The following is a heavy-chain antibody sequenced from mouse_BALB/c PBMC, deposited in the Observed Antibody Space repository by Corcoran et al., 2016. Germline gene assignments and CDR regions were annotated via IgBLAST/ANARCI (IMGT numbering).Heavy chain of an antibody. J-gene: IGHJ3*01. V-gene: IGHV9-3-1*01. CDR1: GYTFTNYG. CDR2: INTYTGEP. CDR3: ANTTVVATFAY. D-gene: IGHD1-1*01. Sequence: QIQLVQSGPELKKPGETVKISCKASGYTFTNYGMNWVKQAPGKGLKWMGWINTYTGEPTYADDFKGRFAFSLETSASTAYLQINNLKNEDTATYFCANTTVVATFAYWGQGTLVTVSA.